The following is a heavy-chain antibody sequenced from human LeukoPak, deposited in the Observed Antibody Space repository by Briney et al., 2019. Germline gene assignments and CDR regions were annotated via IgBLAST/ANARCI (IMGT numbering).Heavy chain of an antibody. J-gene: IGHJ4*02. CDR3: ARRDQGYCTSTSCFPFDY. CDR2: IYPGDSDT. D-gene: IGHD2-2*01. V-gene: IGHV5-51*01. CDR1: GYSFTSYW. Sequence: SGESLQISCKGSGYSFTSYWIGWVRQLPGKGLEWMGIIYPGDSDTRYSPSFQGQVTISADKSISTAYLQWSSLKASDTAMYYCARRDQGYCTSTSCFPFDYWGQGTLVTVSS.